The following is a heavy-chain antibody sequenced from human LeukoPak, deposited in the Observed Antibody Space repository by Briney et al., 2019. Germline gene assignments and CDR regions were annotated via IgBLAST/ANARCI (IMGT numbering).Heavy chain of an antibody. D-gene: IGHD6-13*01. Sequence: ALVKVSCKASGYTFTGYYLHWVRQAPGQGLEWMGWINPNSGGTNYAQKFQGRVTMTRDTSISTAYMELSRLRSDDTAVYYCARDRVIAAAGGYNWFDPGGQGTLVTVSA. J-gene: IGHJ5*02. CDR3: ARDRVIAAAGGYNWFDP. CDR2: INPNSGGT. V-gene: IGHV1-2*02. CDR1: GYTFTGYY.